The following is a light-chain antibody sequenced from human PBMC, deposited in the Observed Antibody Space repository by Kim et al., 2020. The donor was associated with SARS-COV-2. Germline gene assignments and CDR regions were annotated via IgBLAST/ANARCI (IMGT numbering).Light chain of an antibody. CDR3: SSYTSSSTVV. CDR1: SNDIGGYNY. CDR2: DVS. V-gene: IGLV2-14*04. J-gene: IGLJ2*01. Sequence: GQSITISCTGTSNDIGGYNYVSWYQQHPGKAPKLMIYDVSKRPSGVSNRFSGSKSGNTASLTISGLQAEDEADYYCSSYTSSSTVVFGGGTKVTVL.